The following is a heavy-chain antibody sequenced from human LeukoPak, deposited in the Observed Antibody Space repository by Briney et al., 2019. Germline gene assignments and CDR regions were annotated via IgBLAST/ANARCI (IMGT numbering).Heavy chain of an antibody. CDR1: GFTFSSYA. Sequence: GGSLRLSCAASGFTFSSYAMSWVRQAPGKGLEWVSAISGSGGSTYYADSVKGRFTISRDNAKNLLYLQMNSLRAEDTAVYYCASRRRGYSYGVDYWGQGTLVTVSS. CDR2: ISGSGGST. D-gene: IGHD5-18*01. J-gene: IGHJ4*02. CDR3: ASRRRGYSYGVDY. V-gene: IGHV3-23*01.